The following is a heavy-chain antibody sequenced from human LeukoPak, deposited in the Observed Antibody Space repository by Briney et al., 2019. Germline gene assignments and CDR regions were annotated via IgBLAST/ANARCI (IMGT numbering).Heavy chain of an antibody. Sequence: GGSLRLSCAASGFTFSSYAMHWVRQAPGKGLEWVAVISYDGSNKYYADSVKGRFTISRDNSKNTLYLQMNSLRAEDTAVYYCARERGGGIAAAFDYWGQGTLVTVSS. V-gene: IGHV3-30-3*01. CDR2: ISYDGSNK. CDR1: GFTFSSYA. D-gene: IGHD6-13*01. CDR3: ARERGGGIAAAFDY. J-gene: IGHJ4*02.